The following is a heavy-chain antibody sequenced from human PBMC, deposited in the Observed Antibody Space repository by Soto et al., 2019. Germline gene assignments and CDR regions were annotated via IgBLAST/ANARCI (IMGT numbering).Heavy chain of an antibody. D-gene: IGHD6-6*01. CDR2: IYGVDSDT. CDR1: TYIFANYW. V-gene: IGHV5-51*01. J-gene: IGHJ4*02. Sequence: GESLKISCXVSTYIFANYWIGWVRQMPGKGLEWMGIIYGVDSDTKYSPSFRGQVTISADKSIFTAYLQMNSLKTEDTAVYYCTTDRPPKYSSSSGFDYWGQGTLVTVSS. CDR3: TTDRPPKYSSSSGFDY.